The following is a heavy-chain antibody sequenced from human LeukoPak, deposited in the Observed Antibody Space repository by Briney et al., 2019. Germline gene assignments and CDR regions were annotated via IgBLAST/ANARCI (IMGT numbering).Heavy chain of an antibody. V-gene: IGHV3-7*01. CDR2: IKEDGSEK. CDR3: ARDRTYGDFDY. Sequence: PGGSLRLSCAASGFTFNKSWMSWVRQAPGKGPEWVANIKEDGSEKYYVDSVKGRFTISRDNAKNSLYLQMNSLRAEDTAVYYCARDRTYGDFDYWGQGTLVTVSS. D-gene: IGHD4-17*01. J-gene: IGHJ4*02. CDR1: GFTFNKSW.